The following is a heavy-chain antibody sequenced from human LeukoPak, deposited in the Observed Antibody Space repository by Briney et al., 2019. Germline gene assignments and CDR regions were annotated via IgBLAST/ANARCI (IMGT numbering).Heavy chain of an antibody. CDR2: INHSGST. J-gene: IGHJ6*03. Sequence: PSETLSLTCAVYGGSFSGYYWSWIRQPPGKGLEWIGEINHSGSTNYNPSLKSRVTISVDTSKNQFSLKLSSVTAADTAVYYCASGAEVVPAATPNYYYVDVWGKGTTVTVSS. CDR1: GGSFSGYY. CDR3: ASGAEVVPAATPNYYYVDV. V-gene: IGHV4-34*01. D-gene: IGHD2-2*01.